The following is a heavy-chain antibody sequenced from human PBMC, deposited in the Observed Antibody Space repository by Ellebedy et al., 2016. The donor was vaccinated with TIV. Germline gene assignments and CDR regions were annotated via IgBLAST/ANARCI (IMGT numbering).Heavy chain of an antibody. CDR1: GGSVSSGSYY. J-gene: IGHJ3*02. CDR3: SRTSSWSLLGAFDI. Sequence: SETLSLTXTVSGGSVSSGSYYWSWIRQPPGKGREWIGNIYYSGSTNYNPSLKSRVTISVDTSKNQFSLKLSSVTAAYTAVYYCSRTSSWSLLGAFDIWGQGTMVTVSS. V-gene: IGHV4-61*01. D-gene: IGHD6-6*01. CDR2: IYYSGST.